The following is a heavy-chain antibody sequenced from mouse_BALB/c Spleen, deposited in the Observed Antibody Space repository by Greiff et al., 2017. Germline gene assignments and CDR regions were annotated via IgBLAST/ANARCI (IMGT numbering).Heavy chain of an antibody. J-gene: IGHJ1*01. D-gene: IGHD1-1*01. CDR2: INPYNDGT. Sequence: EVQLQESGPELVKPGASVKMSCKASGYTFTRYVMHWVKKKPGQGLEWIGYINPYNDGTKYNEKFKGKATLTSDKSSSTAYMELSSLTSEDSAVYYCAREDLLRYFDVWGAGTTVTVSS. CDR1: GYTFTRYV. V-gene: IGHV1-14*01. CDR3: AREDLLRYFDV.